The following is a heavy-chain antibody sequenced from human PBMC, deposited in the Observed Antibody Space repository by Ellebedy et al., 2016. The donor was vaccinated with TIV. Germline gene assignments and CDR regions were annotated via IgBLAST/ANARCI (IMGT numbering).Heavy chain of an antibody. CDR3: ARGSIAVVVAATPGGLDV. Sequence: AASVKVSCKASGYTFTSYYMHWVRQAPGQGLEWMGIINPSGGSTTYAPKFQGRVTMTRDTSTSTVYMELSSLRSEDTAVYYCARGSIAVVVAATPGGLDVWGQGTTVTVSS. CDR2: INPSGGST. J-gene: IGHJ6*02. V-gene: IGHV1-46*01. CDR1: GYTFTSYY. D-gene: IGHD2-15*01.